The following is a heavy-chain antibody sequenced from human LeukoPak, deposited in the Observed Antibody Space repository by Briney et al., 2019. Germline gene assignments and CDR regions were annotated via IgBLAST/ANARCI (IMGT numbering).Heavy chain of an antibody. D-gene: IGHD6-13*01. CDR3: ARDLYSSSWYGGSYYYYMDV. Sequence: GGSLRLSCAASGFTFSSYGMSWVRQAPGKGLEWVSAISGSGGRIYYGASVKGRFTISRDNSKNTLNLQMNSLRAEDTAVYYCARDLYSSSWYGGSYYYYMDVWGKGTTVTVSS. CDR2: ISGSGGRI. CDR1: GFTFSSYG. J-gene: IGHJ6*03. V-gene: IGHV3-23*01.